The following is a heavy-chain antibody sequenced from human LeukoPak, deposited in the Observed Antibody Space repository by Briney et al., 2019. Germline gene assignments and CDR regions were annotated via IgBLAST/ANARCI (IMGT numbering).Heavy chain of an antibody. Sequence: GGSLRLSCAASGFTFTNYWMHWVRQVSGKGLVWVARINSDGSGTRYADFVKGRFTISRDNAKSTVYLQMNSLRTDDTAVYYCARDGMTYGRHFDYWGQGILVTVSS. CDR1: GFTFTNYW. V-gene: IGHV3-74*01. J-gene: IGHJ4*02. D-gene: IGHD3-10*01. CDR3: ARDGMTYGRHFDY. CDR2: INSDGSGT.